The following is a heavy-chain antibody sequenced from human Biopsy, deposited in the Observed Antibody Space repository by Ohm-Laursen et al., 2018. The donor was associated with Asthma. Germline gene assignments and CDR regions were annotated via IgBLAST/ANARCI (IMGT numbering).Heavy chain of an antibody. V-gene: IGHV1-18*01. CDR3: ARAVDYSHYYGIDV. J-gene: IGHJ6*02. CDR1: GYTFNSAG. Sequence: SVKVSCNTSGYTFNSAGITWVRQAPGQGLEWMGWISVYNGSTKVAQKLQDRVTMITDTSTSTAYMELRGLRSDDTAVYFCARAVDYSHYYGIDVWGQGTTVTVS. CDR2: ISVYNGST. D-gene: IGHD3-10*01.